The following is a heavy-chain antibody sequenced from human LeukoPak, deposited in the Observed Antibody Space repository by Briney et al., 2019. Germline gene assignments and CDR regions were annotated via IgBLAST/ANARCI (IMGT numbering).Heavy chain of an antibody. V-gene: IGHV4-4*07. CDR3: ARAGAVAGVY. CDR2: VYTSGCP. D-gene: IGHD6-19*01. Sequence: SETLSLTRTVSGGSLSSYYWSWIRQHAGKGLEGIGRVYTSGCPNYNPSLKSRLTMSVDTCKNQFSLKLSSVTAADTAVYYCARAGAVAGVYWGQGTLVSVSS. J-gene: IGHJ4*02. CDR1: GGSLSSYY.